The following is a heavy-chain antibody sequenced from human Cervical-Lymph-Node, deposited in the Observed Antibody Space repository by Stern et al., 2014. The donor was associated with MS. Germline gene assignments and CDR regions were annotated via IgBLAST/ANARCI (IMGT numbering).Heavy chain of an antibody. Sequence: VQLVESGGGVVQPGRSLKLSCAASGSSAMHWIRQPPGKGLEWVAGISFDGSDKYQADSVQGRFTISRDNSKNTLYLQMNSLRAEDTAVYYCAKVFPWGWGPLQGPVDSWGQGTLVTVSS. CDR1: GSSA. CDR3: AKVFPWGWGPLQGPVDS. CDR2: ISFDGSDK. J-gene: IGHJ4*02. V-gene: IGHV3-30*18. D-gene: IGHD1-26*01.